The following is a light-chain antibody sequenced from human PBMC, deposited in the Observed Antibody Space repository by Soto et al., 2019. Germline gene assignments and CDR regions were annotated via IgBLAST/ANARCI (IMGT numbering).Light chain of an antibody. Sequence: EIVLTQSPATLSLSPGERATLSCRASQSVSSSLAWYQQKPGQAPRLLIYDASNRATGIPARFSGSGSGTAFTHTISSLEPEDFAVYYCQQRSNWPPYTFGQGTRLEIK. CDR1: QSVSSS. CDR2: DAS. CDR3: QQRSNWPPYT. J-gene: IGKJ2*01. V-gene: IGKV3-11*01.